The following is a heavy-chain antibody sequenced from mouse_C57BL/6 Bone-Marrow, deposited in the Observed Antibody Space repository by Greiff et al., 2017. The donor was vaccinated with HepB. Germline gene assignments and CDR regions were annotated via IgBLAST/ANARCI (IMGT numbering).Heavy chain of an antibody. CDR2: IDPENGDT. V-gene: IGHV14-4*01. Sequence: EVQLQQSGAELVRPGASVKLSCTASGFNIKDDYMHWVKQRPEQGLEWIGWIDPENGDTEYASKFQGKATITADTSSNTAYLQLSNLTSEATAVYYCIPTSWFAYWGQGTLVTVSA. CDR1: GFNIKDDY. J-gene: IGHJ3*01. CDR3: IPTSWFAY.